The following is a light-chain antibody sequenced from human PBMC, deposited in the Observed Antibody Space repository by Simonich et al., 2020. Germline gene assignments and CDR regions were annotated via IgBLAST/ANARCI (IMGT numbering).Light chain of an antibody. J-gene: IGKJ1*01. CDR2: WAS. CDR3: QQYYSTPT. V-gene: IGKV4-1*01. CDR1: QRVLYSSNNKNY. Sequence: DIVMTQSPDSLAVSLGERATINCKSSQRVLYSSNNKNYLAWYQQKPGQPTKLLIYWASTRESGVPDRFSGSGSGTDFTLTISSLQAEDVAVYYCQQYYSTPTFGQGPKVEIK.